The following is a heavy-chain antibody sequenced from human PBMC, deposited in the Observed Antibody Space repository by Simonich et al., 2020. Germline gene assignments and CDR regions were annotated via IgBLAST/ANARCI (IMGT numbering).Heavy chain of an antibody. V-gene: IGHV1-2*06. J-gene: IGHJ2*01. CDR1: GYTFTGYH. CDR2: INPNKGGT. D-gene: IGHD2-15*01. Sequence: QVQLVQSGAEGKKPGASVKVSCRASGYTFTGYHMHWVGQAPGQRLEWIGRINPNKGGTNYAQKFQGRVTRTRDTSISTAYMELSRLRSDDTAVHYCARDGGNCSGGSCYWYFDLWGRGTLVTVAS. CDR3: ARDGGNCSGGSCYWYFDL.